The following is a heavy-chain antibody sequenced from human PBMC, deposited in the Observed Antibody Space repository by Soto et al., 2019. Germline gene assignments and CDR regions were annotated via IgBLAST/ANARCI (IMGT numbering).Heavy chain of an antibody. V-gene: IGHV4-59*01. CDR3: ARDAIKGGYDWYYYYGMDV. J-gene: IGHJ6*02. Sequence: PSETLSLTCTVSGDSISSYYWSWIRQPPGKGLEWIGYIYYSGSTNYNPSLKSRVTISVDTSKNQFSLKLSSVTAADTAVYYCARDAIKGGYDWYYYYGMDVWGQGTTVTVSS. D-gene: IGHD5-12*01. CDR1: GDSISSYY. CDR2: IYYSGST.